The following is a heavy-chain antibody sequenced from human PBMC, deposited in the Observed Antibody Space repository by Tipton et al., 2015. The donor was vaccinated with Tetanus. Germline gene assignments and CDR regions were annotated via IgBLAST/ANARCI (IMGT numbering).Heavy chain of an antibody. CDR1: GGSINSHH. CDR2: IYYSGST. CDR3: ARDPSGGVRYFDY. D-gene: IGHD2-8*01. J-gene: IGHJ4*02. Sequence: TLSLTCSVSGGSINSHHWSWLRQPPGKGLEWIGYIYYSGSTNYNPSLKSRVTISVDTSKNQFSLKLSSVTAADTAVYYCARDPSGGVRYFDYWGQGTLVTVSS. V-gene: IGHV4-59*11.